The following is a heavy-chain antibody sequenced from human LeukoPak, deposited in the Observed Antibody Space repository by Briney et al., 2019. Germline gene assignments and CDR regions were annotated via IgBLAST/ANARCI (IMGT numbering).Heavy chain of an antibody. Sequence: SQTLSLTCTVSGGSISSGSYYWSWIRQPAGKGLEWIGRIYTSGSTNYNPSLKSRVTISVDTSKNQFSLKLSSVTAADTAVYYCARDAVVTDYYYYYYMDVWGKGTTVTVSS. CDR2: IYTSGST. CDR1: GGSISSGSYY. J-gene: IGHJ6*03. CDR3: ARDAVVTDYYYYYYMDV. D-gene: IGHD3-22*01. V-gene: IGHV4-61*02.